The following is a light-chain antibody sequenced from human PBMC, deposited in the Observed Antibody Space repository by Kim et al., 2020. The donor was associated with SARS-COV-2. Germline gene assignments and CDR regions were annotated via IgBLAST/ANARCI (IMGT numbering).Light chain of an antibody. Sequence: DIQMTQSPSSLSASVGDRVTITCQASHDITIFLNWYQQAAGKAPKLLIYDASSLETGVPSRFSGSGSGTHFNFTISSLQPEDVATYYCQQYDNLLALTFGGGTKVEI. V-gene: IGKV1-33*01. CDR3: QQYDNLLALT. CDR2: DAS. CDR1: HDITIF. J-gene: IGKJ4*01.